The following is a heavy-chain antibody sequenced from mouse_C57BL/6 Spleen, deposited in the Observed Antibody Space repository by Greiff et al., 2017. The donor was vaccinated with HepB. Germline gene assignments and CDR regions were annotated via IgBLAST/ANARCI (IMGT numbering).Heavy chain of an antibody. V-gene: IGHV1-64*01. D-gene: IGHD2-4*01. Sequence: QVQLQQSGAELVKPGASVKLSCKASGYTFTSYWMHWVKQRPGQGLEWIGMIHPNSGSTNYNEKFKSKATLTVDKSSSTAYMQLSSLTSEDSAVYYCARRGDYDEGFRWYFDVWGTGTTVTVSS. J-gene: IGHJ1*03. CDR2: IHPNSGST. CDR1: GYTFTSYW. CDR3: ARRGDYDEGFRWYFDV.